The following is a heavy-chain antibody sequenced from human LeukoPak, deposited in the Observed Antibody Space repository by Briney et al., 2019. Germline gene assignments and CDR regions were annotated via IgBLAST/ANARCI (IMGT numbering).Heavy chain of an antibody. Sequence: DSGFPFSSFDMAWVRQAPGKGLEWLSTISGDGEKTYYADSVTGRFTISRDNSRNTLYLQMNTLRLADTAMYYGRTTPLGWFAPWVQGTLVTVSS. CDR2: ISGDGEKT. CDR1: GFPFSSFD. CDR3: RTTPLGWFAP. D-gene: IGHD1-14*01. J-gene: IGHJ5*02. V-gene: IGHV3-23*01.